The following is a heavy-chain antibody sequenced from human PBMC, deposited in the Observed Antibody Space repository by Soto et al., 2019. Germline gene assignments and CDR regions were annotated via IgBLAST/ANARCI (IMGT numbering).Heavy chain of an antibody. D-gene: IGHD1-1*01. CDR1: GYTFSSYG. CDR2: ISVHMGYT. J-gene: IGHJ4*02. Sequence: QVPLAQSGAEVKKPGASVTVSCKASGYTFSSYGISGWRQAPGQGREGVGWISVHMGYTKYATELQGRVTMTTDTSTSTAYMELRSLRSDDSAVYYCARLEHNFGPHDYWGQGTLVTVTS. V-gene: IGHV1-18*01. CDR3: ARLEHNFGPHDY.